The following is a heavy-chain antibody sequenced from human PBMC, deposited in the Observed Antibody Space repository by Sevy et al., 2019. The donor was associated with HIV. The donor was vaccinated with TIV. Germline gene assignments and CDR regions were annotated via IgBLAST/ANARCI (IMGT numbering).Heavy chain of an antibody. CDR1: GFTFSADW. CDR3: AQEVFGRFDS. V-gene: IGHV3-7*01. D-gene: IGHD3-16*01. Sequence: GGSLRLSCAASGFTFSADWMNWVRQAPGKGLEWVANIKSDGSDKHYVDSVEGRLTISRDNAKNSLYLQMNSLRVEDTAVYYCAQEVFGRFDSWGQGTLVTVSS. J-gene: IGHJ4*02. CDR2: IKSDGSDK.